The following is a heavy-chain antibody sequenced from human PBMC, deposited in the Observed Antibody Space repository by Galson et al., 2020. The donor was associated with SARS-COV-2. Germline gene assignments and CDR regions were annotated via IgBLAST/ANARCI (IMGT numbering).Heavy chain of an antibody. CDR1: GFTFSSYG. D-gene: IGHD3-9*01. J-gene: IGHJ6*02. CDR2: ISSDGSNK. V-gene: IGHV3-30*03. CDR3: ARDPQYYDILTGYFPRESYYYYGMDV. Sequence: GEPLKISCAASGFTFSSYGMHWVRQAPGKGPEWVAVISSDGSNKYYADSVKGRFTIHRNKPKNTLYLHMNSLRAEDTAVYYCARDPQYYDILTGYFPRESYYYYGMDVWCQGTTVTVSS.